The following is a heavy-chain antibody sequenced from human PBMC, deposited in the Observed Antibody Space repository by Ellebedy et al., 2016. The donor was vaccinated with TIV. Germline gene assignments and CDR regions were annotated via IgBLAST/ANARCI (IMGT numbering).Heavy chain of an antibody. CDR1: GFTFGDYA. CDR3: AKASHSNFFGSNGFDP. Sequence: PGGSLRFSCAASGFTFGDYAMTWFRQAPGKGLECVSAIGCCGPSPYYADSVKGRLPSSRDDSKNTLYLQMNSLRVEDTAVYYCAKASHSNFFGSNGFDPWGQGALVTVSS. D-gene: IGHD3-10*01. V-gene: IGHV3-23*01. CDR2: IGCCGPSP. J-gene: IGHJ5*02.